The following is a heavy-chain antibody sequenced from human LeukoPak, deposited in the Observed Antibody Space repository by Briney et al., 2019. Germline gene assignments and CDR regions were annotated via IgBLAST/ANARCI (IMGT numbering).Heavy chain of an antibody. CDR1: GFTFDNYA. Sequence: PGRSLRLSCAPSGFTFDNYAMHWVRQAPGKGPEWVAVISYDGSSKYYADSVKGRFTISRDNSKNTLYLQMNSLRAEDTAVYYCARDLYCSSTSCSVIYMDVWGKGTTVTVSS. CDR3: ARDLYCSSTSCSVIYMDV. J-gene: IGHJ6*03. V-gene: IGHV3-30*04. D-gene: IGHD2-2*01. CDR2: ISYDGSSK.